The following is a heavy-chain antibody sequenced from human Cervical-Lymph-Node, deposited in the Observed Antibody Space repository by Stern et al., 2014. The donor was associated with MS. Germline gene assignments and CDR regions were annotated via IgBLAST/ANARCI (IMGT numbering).Heavy chain of an antibody. CDR1: GYTFTSHY. D-gene: IGHD2-21*01. CDR3: ARDVARKYYFDS. Sequence: VQLLESGPEVKKPGASVRVSCKASGYTFTSHYMHWVRQAPGQGLEWMGLINPSTGSSIYAQRFQGRVAMTRDTSSTTVYLELSSLTSEETALYYCARDVARKYYFDSWGQGTLVTASS. V-gene: IGHV1-46*01. CDR2: INPSTGSS. J-gene: IGHJ4*02.